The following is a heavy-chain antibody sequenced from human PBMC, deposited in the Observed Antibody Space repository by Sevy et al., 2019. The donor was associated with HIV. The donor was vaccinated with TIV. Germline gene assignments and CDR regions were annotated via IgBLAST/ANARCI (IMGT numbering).Heavy chain of an antibody. CDR3: ARVWCGYRYWFDP. CDR2: ISSSGSTI. Sequence: GGSLRLSCAASGFTFSDYYMSWIRQAPGKGLEWVSYISSSGSTIYYADAVKCLFTISSDNAKNSLYLQMNGLGADDTDGDYCARVWCGYRYWFDPWGQGTLVTVSS. D-gene: IGHD3-3*01. V-gene: IGHV3-11*01. J-gene: IGHJ5*02. CDR1: GFTFSDYY.